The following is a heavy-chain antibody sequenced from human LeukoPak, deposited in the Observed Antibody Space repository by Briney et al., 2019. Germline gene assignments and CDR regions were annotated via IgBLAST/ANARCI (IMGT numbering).Heavy chain of an antibody. CDR3: ARDMGHIVVVTAPKGFDY. CDR1: GFTFSSYA. Sequence: PERSLRLSCAASGFTFSSYAMHWVRQAPGKGLEWAAVISYDGSNKYYAESVKGRFTISRDNSKNTLYLQMNSLRAEDTAVYYCARDMGHIVVVTAPKGFDYWGQGTLVTVSS. D-gene: IGHD2-21*02. CDR2: ISYDGSNK. V-gene: IGHV3-30-3*01. J-gene: IGHJ4*02.